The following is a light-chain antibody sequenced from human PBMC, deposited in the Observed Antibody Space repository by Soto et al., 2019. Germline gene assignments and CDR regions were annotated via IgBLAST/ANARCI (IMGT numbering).Light chain of an antibody. CDR2: EVT. CDR3: SSHAGSNSFYV. J-gene: IGLJ1*01. V-gene: IGLV2-8*01. CDR1: SSDVGRYNY. Sequence: SALTQPPSASGSPGQSVTISCTGTSSDVGRYNYVSWYQQHPGKTPKLIIYEVTKRPSGVPDRFSASKSGNTASLTVSGLQAEDEADYYCSSHAGSNSFYVFGTGTKVTV.